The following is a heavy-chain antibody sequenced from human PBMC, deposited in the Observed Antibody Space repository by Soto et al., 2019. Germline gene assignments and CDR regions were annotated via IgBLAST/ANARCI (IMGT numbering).Heavy chain of an antibody. CDR2: IHHSGAT. V-gene: IGHV4-4*02. J-gene: IGHJ4*02. CDR3: ATGTPYYYGSGGMWDS. D-gene: IGHD3-10*01. Sequence: QVRLQESGPGLVKPSGTLSLTCLVSGGSMSSPNWWTWVRQAPVKGLEWIAEIHHSGATNYSPSLKSRAVTSVDKSNNQFSLQLTSVTAADTAVYYCATGTPYYYGSGGMWDSWGRGALVTVSS. CDR1: GGSMSSPNW.